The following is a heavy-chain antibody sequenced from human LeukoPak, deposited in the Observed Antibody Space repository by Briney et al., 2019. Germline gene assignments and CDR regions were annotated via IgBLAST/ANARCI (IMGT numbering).Heavy chain of an antibody. V-gene: IGHV4-39*07. CDR3: ARDSLGYSYSDY. CDR1: GGSISGSNYY. Sequence: SETLSLTCTVSGGSISGSNYYWGWIRQPPGKGLEWIGSIHYSGSTYYNPSLKSRVTISVDTSKNQFSLKLSSVTAADTAVYYCARDSLGYSYSDYWGQGTLVTVSS. CDR2: IHYSGST. J-gene: IGHJ4*02. D-gene: IGHD5-18*01.